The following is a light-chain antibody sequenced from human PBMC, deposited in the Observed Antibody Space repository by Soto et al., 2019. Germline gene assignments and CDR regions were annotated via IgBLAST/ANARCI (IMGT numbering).Light chain of an antibody. Sequence: QSVLTQPASVSGSPGQSITLSCTGTSSDVGGYNYVSWYQQHPGTAPKLMIYEVSNRPSGVSNRFSGSKSGNTASLTISGLQADDEADYYCSSYTSSSTLVFGGGTKVTVL. V-gene: IGLV2-14*01. CDR2: EVS. CDR3: SSYTSSSTLV. CDR1: SSDVGGYNY. J-gene: IGLJ3*02.